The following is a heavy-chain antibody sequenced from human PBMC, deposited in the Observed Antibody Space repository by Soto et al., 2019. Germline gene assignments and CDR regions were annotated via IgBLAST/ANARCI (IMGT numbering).Heavy chain of an antibody. CDR1: GGLFSSYP. V-gene: IGHV1-69*01. CDR2: IIPVFQTA. CDR3: ARGGSGYTWFNEF. Sequence: QEQLVQSGAEVKKPGSSVKVSCKASGGLFSSYPISWVRQGPGQGLEWMGGIIPVFQTAYYTQRFQGRLPITADESTNTAYMELSSLRSEDTAIYYCARGGSGYTWFNEFWGQGTLVTVSS. D-gene: IGHD3-22*01. J-gene: IGHJ4*02.